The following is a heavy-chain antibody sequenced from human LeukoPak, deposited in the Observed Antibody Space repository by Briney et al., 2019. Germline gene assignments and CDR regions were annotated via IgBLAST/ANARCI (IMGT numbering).Heavy chain of an antibody. CDR3: ASRITMIVGYAFDI. Sequence: SVKVSCKASGYTFTGYYIHCVRQAPGQGLEWMGWINPNSGGTNYAQKFQGRVTMPRDTSISTAYMELSRLRSDDTAVYYCASRITMIVGYAFDIWGQGTMVTVSS. V-gene: IGHV1-2*02. D-gene: IGHD3-22*01. CDR2: INPNSGGT. CDR1: GYTFTGYY. J-gene: IGHJ3*02.